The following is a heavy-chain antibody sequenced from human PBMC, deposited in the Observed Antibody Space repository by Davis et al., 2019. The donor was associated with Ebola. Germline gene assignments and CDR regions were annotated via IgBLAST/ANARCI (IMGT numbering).Heavy chain of an antibody. D-gene: IGHD3-16*01. Sequence: ASVKVSCKVSGYTLTELSVHWVRQAPGKGLEWMGCFDPKYGEAIYAEKFQGRLTLTEDTSTDTAYMELSSLRSEDTAVYYCSVGGQDGGFDYWGQGTLVPVPS. CDR3: SVGGQDGGFDY. CDR1: GYTLTELS. V-gene: IGHV1-24*01. CDR2: FDPKYGEA. J-gene: IGHJ4*02.